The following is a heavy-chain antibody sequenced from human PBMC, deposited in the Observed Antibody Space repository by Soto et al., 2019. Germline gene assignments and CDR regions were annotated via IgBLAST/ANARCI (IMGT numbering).Heavy chain of an antibody. CDR2: IYYSGST. D-gene: IGHD6-6*01. V-gene: IGHV4-61*01. J-gene: IGHJ4*02. Sequence: ETLSLTCTVSGGSVSSGSYYWSWIRQPPGKGLEWIGYIYYSGSTNYNPSLKSRVTISVDTSKNQFSLKLSFVTAADTAVYYCAGASIAAGPYYFHYWGRGTLVTVS. CDR1: GGSVSSGSYY. CDR3: AGASIAAGPYYFHY.